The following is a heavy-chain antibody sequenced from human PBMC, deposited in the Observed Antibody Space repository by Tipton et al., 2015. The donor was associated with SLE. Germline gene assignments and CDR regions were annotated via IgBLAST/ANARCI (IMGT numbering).Heavy chain of an antibody. J-gene: IGHJ6*03. CDR1: GFTLTSYA. CDR2: ISHDATKE. Sequence: SLRLSCTASGFTLTSYAMHWVRQTPGKGLEWVSLISHDATKEYYADSVKGRFTISRDNSKNTLYLQMNSLRVEDTAVYFCARVGDYYFDMDVWGKGTTVTVSS. V-gene: IGHV3-30*04. CDR3: ARVGDYYFDMDV.